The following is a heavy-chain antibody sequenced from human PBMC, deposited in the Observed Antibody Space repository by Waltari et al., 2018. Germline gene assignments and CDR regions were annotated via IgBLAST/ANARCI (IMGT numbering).Heavy chain of an antibody. CDR3: AREHIAAAVGFDY. Sequence: QVQLQQWGAGLLRPSETLSLTCAVYGGSFSGYYWSWIRQPPGQGLEWIGESNHSGSTNYNPSLKSRVTISVDTSKNQFSLKLGSVTAADTAVYYCAREHIAAAVGFDYWGQGTLVTVSS. J-gene: IGHJ4*02. D-gene: IGHD6-13*01. V-gene: IGHV4-34*01. CDR2: SNHSGST. CDR1: GGSFSGYY.